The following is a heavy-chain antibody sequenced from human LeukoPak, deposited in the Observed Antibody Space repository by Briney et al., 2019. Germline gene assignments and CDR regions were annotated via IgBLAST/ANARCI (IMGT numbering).Heavy chain of an antibody. CDR1: GGSISSYY. J-gene: IGHJ4*02. D-gene: IGHD3-22*01. CDR2: IYYSGST. V-gene: IGHV4-59*01. Sequence: PSETLSLTCTVSGGSISSYYWSWIRQPPGKGLEWIGYIYYSGSTNYNPSLKSRVTISVDTSKNQFSLKLSSVTAADTAVYYCAIAGEYYYDSGPANYFDYWGQGTLVTVSS. CDR3: AIAGEYYYDSGPANYFDY.